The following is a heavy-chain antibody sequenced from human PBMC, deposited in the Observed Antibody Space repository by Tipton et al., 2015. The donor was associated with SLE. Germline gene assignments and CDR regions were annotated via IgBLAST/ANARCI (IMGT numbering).Heavy chain of an antibody. CDR2: IYHTGST. D-gene: IGHD3-16*01. V-gene: IGHV4-4*02. Sequence: TLSLTCTVSGDSISDNWWSWVRQPPGKGLEWIGEIYHTGSTKYNPSLKSRVTISVDKSKNQFSLQLSSVTAADTAVYYCARDLWGTQATEYWGQGTLVTVSS. J-gene: IGHJ4*02. CDR3: ARDLWGTQATEY. CDR1: GDSISDNW.